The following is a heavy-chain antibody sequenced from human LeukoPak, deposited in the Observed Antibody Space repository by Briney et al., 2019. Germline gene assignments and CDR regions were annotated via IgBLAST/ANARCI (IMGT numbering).Heavy chain of an antibody. Sequence: SETLSLTCTVSGGSISSGGYYWSWIRQHPGKGLEWIGYIYYSGSTYFNPSLKSRVTISVDTSKNQFSLKPSSVTAADTAVYYCARQDYYYYGMDVWGQGTTVTVSS. V-gene: IGHV4-31*03. CDR3: ARQDYYYYGMDV. CDR2: IYYSGST. CDR1: GGSISSGGYY. J-gene: IGHJ6*02.